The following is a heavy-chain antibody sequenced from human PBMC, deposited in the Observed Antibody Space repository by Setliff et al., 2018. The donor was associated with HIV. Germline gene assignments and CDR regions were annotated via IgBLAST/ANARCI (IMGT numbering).Heavy chain of an antibody. D-gene: IGHD1-26*01. CDR1: GGSFSGYY. V-gene: IGHV4-34*01. J-gene: IGHJ3*02. CDR3: ATDSGSHDALDI. Sequence: TSETLSLTCAVYGGSFSGYYWSWIRQPPGKGLEWIGEINHSGSTNYNPSLKSRVTISVDTSKNQFSLKLSSVTAADTAVYYCATDSGSHDALDIWGQGTMVTVSS. CDR2: INHSGST.